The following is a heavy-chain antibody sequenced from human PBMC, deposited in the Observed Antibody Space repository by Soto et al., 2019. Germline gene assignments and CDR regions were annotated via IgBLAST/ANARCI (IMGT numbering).Heavy chain of an antibody. Sequence: GGSLRLSCAASGFTFSSYGMHWVRQAPGKGLEWVAVIWYDGSNKYYADSVKGRFTISRDNSKNTLYLQMNSLRAEDTAVYYCARGNSNYYYYTDVWGKGTTVTVSS. D-gene: IGHD4-4*01. J-gene: IGHJ6*03. CDR3: ARGNSNYYYYTDV. CDR1: GFTFSSYG. V-gene: IGHV3-33*01. CDR2: IWYDGSNK.